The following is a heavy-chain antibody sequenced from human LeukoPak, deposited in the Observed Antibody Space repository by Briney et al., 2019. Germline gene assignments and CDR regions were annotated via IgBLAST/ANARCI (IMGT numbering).Heavy chain of an antibody. Sequence: GGSLRLSCAASGFTFSSYGMHWVRQAPGKGLEGVAVIWYDGSNKYYADSVKGRFTISRDNSKNTLYLQMNSLRAEDTAVYYCARSWVAAAGTDYWGQGTLVTVSS. CDR1: GFTFSSYG. V-gene: IGHV3-33*01. D-gene: IGHD6-13*01. CDR2: IWYDGSNK. CDR3: ARSWVAAAGTDY. J-gene: IGHJ4*02.